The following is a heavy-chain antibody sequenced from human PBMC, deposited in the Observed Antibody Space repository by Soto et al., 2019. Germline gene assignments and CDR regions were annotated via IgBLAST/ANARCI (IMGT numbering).Heavy chain of an antibody. J-gene: IGHJ5*02. CDR1: GGSISSSSYY. CDR2: IYYSGST. D-gene: IGHD6-13*01. V-gene: IGHV4-39*01. Sequence: QLQLQESGPGLVKPSETLSLTCTVSGGSISSSSYYWGWIRQPPGKGLEWIGSIYYSGSTYYNPSLRSRVPISVDTSKNQFSLKLSSVTAADTAVYYCARQLIAAAGTTYNWFDAWGQGTLVTVSS. CDR3: ARQLIAAAGTTYNWFDA.